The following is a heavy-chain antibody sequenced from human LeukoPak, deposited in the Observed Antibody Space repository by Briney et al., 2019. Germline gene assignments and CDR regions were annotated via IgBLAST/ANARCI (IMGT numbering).Heavy chain of an antibody. J-gene: IGHJ1*01. Sequence: PGGSLRLSCAASGFTFDDYAMHWVRQAPGKGLEWVSGISWNSGSIGYADSVKGRFIISRDNAKNLLSLQMSSLREEDTALYYCARGWAAIPDWGQGTLVTVSS. CDR1: GFTFDDYA. D-gene: IGHD2-15*01. CDR2: ISWNSGSI. V-gene: IGHV3-9*01. CDR3: ARGWAAIPD.